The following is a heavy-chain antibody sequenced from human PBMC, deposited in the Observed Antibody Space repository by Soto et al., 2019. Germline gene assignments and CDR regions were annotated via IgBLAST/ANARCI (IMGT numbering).Heavy chain of an antibody. CDR1: GGSISSGGYS. CDR2: IDHSGST. Sequence: QLQLQESGSGLVKPSQTLSLTCAVSGGSISSGGYSWSWIRQPPGKGLEWIGYIDHSGSTYYNPSLKSRVTISVDRSNNQFSLKLSSVTAADTAVYYCARAEITMVRGVIITSGWFDPWGQGTLVTVSS. D-gene: IGHD3-10*01. CDR3: ARAEITMVRGVIITSGWFDP. V-gene: IGHV4-30-2*01. J-gene: IGHJ5*02.